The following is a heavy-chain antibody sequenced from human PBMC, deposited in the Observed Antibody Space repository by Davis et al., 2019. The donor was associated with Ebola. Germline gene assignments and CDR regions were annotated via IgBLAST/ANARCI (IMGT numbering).Heavy chain of an antibody. D-gene: IGHD3-3*01. J-gene: IGHJ4*02. CDR2: ISSSSSYI. V-gene: IGHV3-21*04. Sequence: GESLKISCAASGFTFSSYSMNWVRQAPGKGLEWVSSISSSSSYIYYADSVKGRFTISRDNAKNSLYLQMNSLRAEDTAVYYCAKVGPFWSGYYHFDYWGQGTLVTVSS. CDR3: AKVGPFWSGYYHFDY. CDR1: GFTFSSYS.